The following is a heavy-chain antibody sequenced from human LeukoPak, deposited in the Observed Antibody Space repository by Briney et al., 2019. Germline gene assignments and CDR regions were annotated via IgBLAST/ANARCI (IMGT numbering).Heavy chain of an antibody. J-gene: IGHJ4*02. CDR1: GDSASSNSAS. CDR2: TKYRSKWYN. CDR3: ARSHNWVFDD. V-gene: IGHV6-1*01. D-gene: IGHD1-20*01. Sequence: SQTLSLTCAISGDSASSNSASWNWIRQSPSRGLEWLGKTKYRSKWYNDYAVSLNGRLTVNPDTSKNQFSLQLKSVTPEDTAIFFCARSHNWVFDDWGQGTLVTVSS.